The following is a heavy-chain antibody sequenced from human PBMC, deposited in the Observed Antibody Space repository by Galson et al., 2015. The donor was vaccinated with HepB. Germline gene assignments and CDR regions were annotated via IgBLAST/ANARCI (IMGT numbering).Heavy chain of an antibody. CDR3: ARGVIAAAGTSVHFDY. V-gene: IGHV4-31*03. Sequence: LTCTVSGGSISSGGYYWSWIRQHPGKGLEWIGYIYYSGSTYYNPSLKSRVTISVDTSKNQFSLKLSSVTAADTAVYYCARGVIAAAGTSVHFDYWGQGTLVTVSS. CDR2: IYYSGST. CDR1: GGSISSGGYY. J-gene: IGHJ4*02. D-gene: IGHD6-13*01.